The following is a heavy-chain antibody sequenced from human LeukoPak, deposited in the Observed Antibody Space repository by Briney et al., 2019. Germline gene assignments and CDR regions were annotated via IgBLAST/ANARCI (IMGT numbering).Heavy chain of an antibody. D-gene: IGHD1-26*01. J-gene: IGHJ4*02. CDR2: ISDTGRTI. V-gene: IGHV3-48*03. Sequence: LPGGSLRLSCAASRFSFSTFEINWVRQAPGKGLEWVSYISDTGRTIYYADSVKGRFTISRDNAKNSLYLQMNSLRAEDTAVYYCARGGSYVRQYYFDYWGQGTLVTVSS. CDR3: ARGGSYVRQYYFDY. CDR1: RFSFSTFE.